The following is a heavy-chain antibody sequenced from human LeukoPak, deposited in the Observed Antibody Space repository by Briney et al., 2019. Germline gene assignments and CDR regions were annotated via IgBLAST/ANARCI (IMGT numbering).Heavy chain of an antibody. CDR1: GFTFSNFW. CDR2: IHPEGNEK. J-gene: IGHJ4*02. CDR3: ARGDDFSGDH. V-gene: IGHV3-7*04. Sequence: GGSLRLSCAVSGFTFSNFWMSWVRQAPGRGLEWVANIHPEGNEKYHVESVKGRFTVSRDNTKNLLFLQMNALRVEDTAVYYCARGDDFSGDHWGQGTLVTVSS. D-gene: IGHD1-1*01.